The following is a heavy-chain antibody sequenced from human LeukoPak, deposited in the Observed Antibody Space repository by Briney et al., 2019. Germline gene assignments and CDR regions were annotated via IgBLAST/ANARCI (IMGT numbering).Heavy chain of an antibody. CDR2: IIPTFGTA. Sequence: GASVKVSCKASGGTFSSYAISWVRQAPGQGLEWMGGIIPTFGTANYAQKFQGRVTITTDESTSTAYMELSSLRSEDTAVYYCARGDLKGHSGYYYYYMDVWGKGTTVTVSS. V-gene: IGHV1-69*05. CDR3: ARGDLKGHSGYYYYYMDV. CDR1: GGTFSSYA. D-gene: IGHD3-10*01. J-gene: IGHJ6*03.